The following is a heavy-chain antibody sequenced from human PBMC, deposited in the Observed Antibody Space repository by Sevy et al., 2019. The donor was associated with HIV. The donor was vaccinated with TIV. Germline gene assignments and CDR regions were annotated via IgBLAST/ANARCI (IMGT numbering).Heavy chain of an antibody. CDR3: AGGDTTMITDLDY. CDR2: ITNNGDT. D-gene: IGHD3-16*01. Sequence: GGSLRLSCAASGLTLSTTGMSWVRRAPGKGLEWVAGITNNGDTYYADSVKGRFTVSRDNSKNTLYLQLNSLRDDDTAVYYCAGGDTTMITDLDYWGQGTLVTVSS. V-gene: IGHV3-23*01. J-gene: IGHJ4*02. CDR1: GLTLSTTG.